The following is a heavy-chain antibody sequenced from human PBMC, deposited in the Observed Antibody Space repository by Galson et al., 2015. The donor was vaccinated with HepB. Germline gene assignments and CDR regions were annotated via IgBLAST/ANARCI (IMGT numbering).Heavy chain of an antibody. Sequence: SLRLSCAASGFTFSSYGMHWVRQAPGKGLEWVAVISYDGSNKYYADSVKGRFTISRDNSKNTLYLQMNSLRAEDTAVYYCAKDSSYGDPQGYMDVWGKGTTVTVSS. CDR1: GFTFSSYG. CDR2: ISYDGSNK. CDR3: AKDSSYGDPQGYMDV. J-gene: IGHJ6*03. V-gene: IGHV3-30*18. D-gene: IGHD4-17*01.